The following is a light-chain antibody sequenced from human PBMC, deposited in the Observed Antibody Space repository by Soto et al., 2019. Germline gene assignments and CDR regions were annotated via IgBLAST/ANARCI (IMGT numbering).Light chain of an antibody. J-gene: IGKJ1*01. V-gene: IGKV3-15*01. CDR3: QQYHNWWT. CDR2: GAS. CDR1: QSVSSN. Sequence: EIVMTQSPATLSVSPGERATLSCSASQSVSSNLAWYQQKPGQAPRLLIYGASTRVTGIPARFSGSGSGTEFTLTISSLQSEDFAVYYCQQYHNWWTFGQGTKVDI.